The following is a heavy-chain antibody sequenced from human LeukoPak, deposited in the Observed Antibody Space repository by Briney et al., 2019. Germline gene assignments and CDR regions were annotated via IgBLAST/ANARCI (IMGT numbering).Heavy chain of an antibody. D-gene: IGHD3-10*01. CDR2: IHHSGYT. CDR3: ARSSMFRGVTVDY. V-gene: IGHV4-39*01. Sequence: SETLSLTCTVSGGSINSSSYYWGWIRQPPGKALEWIGSIHHSGYTYYNPSLKSRVTISVDTSKNQFSLKLSSVTAADTAVYYCARSSMFRGVTVDYWGQGTLVTVSS. J-gene: IGHJ4*02. CDR1: GGSINSSSYY.